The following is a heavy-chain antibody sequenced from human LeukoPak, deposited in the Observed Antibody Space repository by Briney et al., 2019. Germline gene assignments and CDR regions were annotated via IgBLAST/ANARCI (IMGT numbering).Heavy chain of an antibody. V-gene: IGHV3-48*04. CDR3: AKGDSFGSGGYYQY. D-gene: IGHD3-10*01. Sequence: GGSLRLSCEVSGFPFTLYNMNWVRQAPGKGLEWLSYISSSTNTICYADSVKGRFTISRDNAKNSLYLQMNGLGAEDTAVYYCAKGDSFGSGGYYQYWGQGTLVTVSS. CDR2: ISSSTNTI. J-gene: IGHJ4*02. CDR1: GFPFTLYN.